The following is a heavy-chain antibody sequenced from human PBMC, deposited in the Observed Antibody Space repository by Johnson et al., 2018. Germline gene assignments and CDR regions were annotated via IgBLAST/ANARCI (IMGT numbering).Heavy chain of an antibody. Sequence: VQLVESGGGLVKPGGSLRLSCAASGFTFTNAWMSWVRQAPGKGLEWVGRIKSKTDGGTTDYAAPVKGRFTISTDDSQNTRYLKMNSLKTEDTAVYYCSTDALMVWYGMDGWGQGTTVTVSS. V-gene: IGHV3-15*01. D-gene: IGHD2-8*01. CDR2: IKSKTDGGTT. J-gene: IGHJ6*02. CDR1: GFTFTNAW. CDR3: STDALMVWYGMDG.